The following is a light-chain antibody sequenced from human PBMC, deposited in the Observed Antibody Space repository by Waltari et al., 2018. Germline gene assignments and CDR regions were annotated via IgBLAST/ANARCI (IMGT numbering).Light chain of an antibody. CDR1: SNDIGNYDL. J-gene: IGLJ1*01. CDR3: FSFVAANSFV. V-gene: IGLV2-23*01. CDR2: GAT. Sequence: QSALTQPASVSGSPGQSITLPCTGTSNDIGNYDLVSWYQQRPGEAPKLLMYGATQRPSGVSNRFSGSKSGKTASLTISGLQTEDEADYYCFSFVAANSFVFGPGTKVTVL.